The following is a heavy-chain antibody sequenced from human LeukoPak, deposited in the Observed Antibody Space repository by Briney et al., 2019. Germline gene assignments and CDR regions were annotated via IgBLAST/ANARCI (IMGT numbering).Heavy chain of an antibody. J-gene: IGHJ4*02. CDR2: IYYSGST. CDR1: GGSISSSSYY. Sequence: SETLSLTCTVSGGSISSSSYYWGWIRQPPGKGLEWIGSIYYSGSTYYNPSLKSRVTIAVDTSKNQFSLKLSSVTAADTAVYYCALWGSSSFTHWGQGTLVTVSS. D-gene: IGHD6-13*01. V-gene: IGHV4-39*01. CDR3: ALWGSSSFTH.